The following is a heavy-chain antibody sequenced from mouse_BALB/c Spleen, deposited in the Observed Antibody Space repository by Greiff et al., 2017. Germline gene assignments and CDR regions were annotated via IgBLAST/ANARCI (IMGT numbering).Heavy chain of an antibody. CDR3: ARSGYYDYDHGYFAY. J-gene: IGHJ2*01. D-gene: IGHD2-4*01. V-gene: IGHV14-3*02. CDR2: IDPANGNT. Sequence: EVQLVESGAELVKPGASVKFSCTAPGFHIKATYMPWVKQRPEQGLEWIGRIDPANGNTKYDTKFQGKATITADTSANTSYMQLSSLTSEDTAVYYGARSGYYDYDHGYFAYWGQGTTLTVS. CDR1: GFHIKATY.